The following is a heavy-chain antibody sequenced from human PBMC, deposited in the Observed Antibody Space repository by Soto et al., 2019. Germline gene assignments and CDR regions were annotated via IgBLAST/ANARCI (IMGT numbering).Heavy chain of an antibody. J-gene: IGHJ4*02. CDR2: IKSKTDGGTT. D-gene: IGHD6-19*01. V-gene: IGHV3-15*07. CDR1: GFTFINVW. CDR3: TPLALKYSSGWYEFSD. Sequence: EVQLVESGGGLVKPGGSLRLSCAASGFTFINVWMNWVRQAPGKGVEWVGRIKSKTDGGTTDYAAPVKGRFPISRDDSKHTLYLQMNSLKTEDTAVYYCTPLALKYSSGWYEFSDWGQGTLVTVSS.